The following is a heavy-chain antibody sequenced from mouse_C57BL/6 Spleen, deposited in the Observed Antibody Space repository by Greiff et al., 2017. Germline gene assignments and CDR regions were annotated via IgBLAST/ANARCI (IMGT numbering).Heavy chain of an antibody. CDR3: AREDYGNYEGENAMDY. D-gene: IGHD2-1*01. CDR2: IDPSDSET. V-gene: IGHV1-52*01. CDR1: GYTFTSYW. J-gene: IGHJ4*01. Sequence: VQLQQPGAELVRPGSSVKLSCKASGYTFTSYWMHWVKQRPIQGLEWIGNIDPSDSETHYNQKFKDKATLTVDKSSSTAYMQLSSLTSEDSAVYYCAREDYGNYEGENAMDYWGQGTSVTVSS.